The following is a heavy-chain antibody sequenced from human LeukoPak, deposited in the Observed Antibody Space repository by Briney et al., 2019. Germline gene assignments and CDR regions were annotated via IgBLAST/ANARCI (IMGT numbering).Heavy chain of an antibody. Sequence: ASVKVSCKASGYTFTSYGISWVRQAPGQGLEWMGWISAYNGNTNYAQKHQGRVTMTTDTSTSTAYMELRSLRSDDTAVYYCARSKGRVVPAARGLYYMDVWGKGTTVTVSS. V-gene: IGHV1-18*01. D-gene: IGHD2-2*01. CDR1: GYTFTSYG. J-gene: IGHJ6*03. CDR3: ARSKGRVVPAARGLYYMDV. CDR2: ISAYNGNT.